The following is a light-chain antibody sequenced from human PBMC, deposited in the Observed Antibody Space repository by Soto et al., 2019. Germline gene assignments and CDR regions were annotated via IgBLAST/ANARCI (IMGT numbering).Light chain of an antibody. CDR1: QDIQKW. Sequence: DIQMTQYPSFVSASVGDTINITCLASQDIQKWLAWYQQKPGKAPKVLIYAASNLESGVSSRFSGSGSGTEFSLTISSLQTEAFATYFCHQASSFPYTFGTGTKVDIK. CDR3: HQASSFPYT. J-gene: IGKJ3*01. CDR2: AAS. V-gene: IGKV1-12*01.